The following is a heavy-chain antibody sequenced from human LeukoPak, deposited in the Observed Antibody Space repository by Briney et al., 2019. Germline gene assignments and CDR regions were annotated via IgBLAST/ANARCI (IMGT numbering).Heavy chain of an antibody. J-gene: IGHJ5*02. Sequence: ASVKVSCKASGYTFNSYYMHWVRQAPGQGLEWMGVIDPRGGSTTYAQKVQGRFTMTRDTSTSTVYMELRGLNSEDTAVYYCARSHSSWYCFDPWGQGTLVTVSS. CDR3: ARSHSSWYCFDP. V-gene: IGHV1-46*02. CDR2: IDPRGGST. D-gene: IGHD6-13*01. CDR1: GYTFNSYY.